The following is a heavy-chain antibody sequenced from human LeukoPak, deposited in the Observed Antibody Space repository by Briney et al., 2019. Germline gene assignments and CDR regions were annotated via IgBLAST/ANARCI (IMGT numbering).Heavy chain of an antibody. Sequence: SETLSLTCAVYGGSFSGYYWSWIRQPPGKGLEWIGYIFYTGSTNYNPSLKSRVTISVLTSKNRFSLKLSSVTAADTAVYYCATLTGGDDAFDIWGQGTMVTVSS. D-gene: IGHD4-23*01. V-gene: IGHV4-59*01. CDR1: GGSFSGYY. J-gene: IGHJ3*02. CDR3: ATLTGGDDAFDI. CDR2: IFYTGST.